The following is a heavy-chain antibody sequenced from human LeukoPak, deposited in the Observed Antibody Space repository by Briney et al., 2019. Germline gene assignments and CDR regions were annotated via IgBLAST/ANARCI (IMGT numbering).Heavy chain of an antibody. CDR3: AREEAGYYGSGSNWFDP. D-gene: IGHD3-10*01. V-gene: IGHV1-18*01. Sequence: ASVKVSCKAPGYTFTSYGISWVRQAPGQGLEWMGWISAYNGNTNYAQKLQGRVTMTTDTSTSTAYMELRSLRSDDTAVYYCAREEAGYYGSGSNWFDPWGQGTLVTVSS. J-gene: IGHJ5*02. CDR2: ISAYNGNT. CDR1: GYTFTSYG.